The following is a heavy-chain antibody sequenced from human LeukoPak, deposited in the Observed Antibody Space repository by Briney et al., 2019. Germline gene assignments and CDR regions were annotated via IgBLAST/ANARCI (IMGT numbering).Heavy chain of an antibody. D-gene: IGHD4-17*01. CDR3: ARDLDYGDYGNWFDP. CDR2: IYTSGST. V-gene: IGHV4-4*07. CDR1: GGSISSYY. J-gene: IGHJ5*02. Sequence: PSGTLSLTCTVSGGSISSYYWSWIRQPAGKGLEWIGRIYTSGSTNYNPSLKSRVTMSVDTSKNQFSLKLSSVTAADTAVYYCARDLDYGDYGNWFDPWGQGTLVTVSS.